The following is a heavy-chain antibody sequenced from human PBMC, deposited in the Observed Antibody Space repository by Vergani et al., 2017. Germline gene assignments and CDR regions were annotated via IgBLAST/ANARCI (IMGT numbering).Heavy chain of an antibody. V-gene: IGHV4-59*01. CDR3: ARDITIFGVVTHMDV. CDR1: GGPISSYY. CDR2: NSYSGST. D-gene: IGHD3-3*01. J-gene: IGHJ6*03. Sequence: QVQLQESGPGLVKPSETLSLPCTVPGGPISSYYRSWVRQPPGKGLEWVGYNSYSGSTNYNPSLNSRVTISVDTSKNQFSLKLSSETAADTAVYYCARDITIFGVVTHMDVWGKGTTVTVSS.